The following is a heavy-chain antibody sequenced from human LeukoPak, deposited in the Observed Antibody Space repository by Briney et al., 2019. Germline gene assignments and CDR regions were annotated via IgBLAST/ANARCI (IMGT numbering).Heavy chain of an antibody. CDR1: GYSFTSYW. Sequence: GESLKISCKGSGYSFTSYWIGWVRQMPGKCLEWMGIIYPGDSDTRYSPSFQGQVTISADKSISTAYLQWSSLKASDTAMYYCARREYYDILTGYYFDIWGQGTMVTVSS. V-gene: IGHV5-51*01. D-gene: IGHD3-9*01. CDR3: ARREYYDILTGYYFDI. CDR2: IYPGDSDT. J-gene: IGHJ3*02.